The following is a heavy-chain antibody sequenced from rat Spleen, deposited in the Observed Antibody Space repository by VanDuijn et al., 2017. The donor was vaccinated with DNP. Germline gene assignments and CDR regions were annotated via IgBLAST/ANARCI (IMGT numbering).Heavy chain of an antibody. J-gene: IGHJ2*01. CDR2: INTGSGGT. CDR3: ARWSDGLDY. Sequence: QVQLQQSGAELARPGSSVRISCKASGNTFPTYYLTWIKQTTGQGLHYIGYINTGSGGTNYNEKFKGKATLTVDKSSSTAFMQLSSLTPDDSAVYYCARWSDGLDYWGQGVMVTVSS. D-gene: IGHD1-12*02. V-gene: IGHV1-43*01. CDR1: GNTFPTYY.